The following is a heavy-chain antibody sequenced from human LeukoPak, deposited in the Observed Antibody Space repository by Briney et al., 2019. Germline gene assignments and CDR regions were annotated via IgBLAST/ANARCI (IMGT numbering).Heavy chain of an antibody. V-gene: IGHV4-34*01. CDR3: ARAARAGDKRFDY. D-gene: IGHD6-13*01. CDR2: VSHSGSA. CDR1: GGSFSGHY. Sequence: PSEALSLTCAVYGGSFSGHYWSWIRQFTGKGLEWIGEVSHSGSANYNPSLKSRVTISADTSKNQFSLELSSVTAADTAVYFCARAARAGDKRFDYWGQGTLVTVSS. J-gene: IGHJ4*02.